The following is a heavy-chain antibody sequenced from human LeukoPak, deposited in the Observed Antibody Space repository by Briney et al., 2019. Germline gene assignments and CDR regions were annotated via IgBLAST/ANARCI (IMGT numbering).Heavy chain of an antibody. CDR1: GFTFSSYA. CDR3: AKDPLERPFDY. CDR2: ISGSGGST. V-gene: IGHV3-23*01. D-gene: IGHD3-3*01. Sequence: PGGPLSLSCAASGFTFSSYARSGVRQAQGKGRGWVSAISGSGGSTYYADSVKGRFTISRDNSKNTLYLQMNSLRAEDTAVYYCAKDPLERPFDYWGQGTLVTVSS. J-gene: IGHJ4*02.